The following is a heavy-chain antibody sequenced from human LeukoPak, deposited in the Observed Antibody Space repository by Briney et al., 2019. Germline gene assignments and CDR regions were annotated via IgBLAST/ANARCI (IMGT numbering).Heavy chain of an antibody. CDR3: ARRPYNYSYYYYMDV. CDR1: GGSFSGYY. V-gene: IGHV4-34*01. CDR2: IDHSGST. Sequence: SETLSLACAVYGGSFSGYYWSWIRQPPGKGLEWIGEIDHSGSTKYNPSLKSRVTISVDTSKNQFSLKLSSVTAADTAVYYCARRPYNYSYYYYMDVWGKGTTVTISS. J-gene: IGHJ6*03.